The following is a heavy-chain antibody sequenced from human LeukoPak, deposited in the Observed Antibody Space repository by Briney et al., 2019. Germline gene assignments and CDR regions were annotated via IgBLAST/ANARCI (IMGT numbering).Heavy chain of an antibody. V-gene: IGHV3-23*01. Sequence: GGSLRLSCAATGFTFSTYAMSWVRQAPGKGLEWVSALSPSGGITYYEDSVKGRFTISRDNSKNTLYLQMNSLRAEDTAVYYCAKGVNYFVLEYWGQGTLVTISS. D-gene: IGHD3-10*02. CDR1: GFTFSTYA. J-gene: IGHJ4*02. CDR3: AKGVNYFVLEY. CDR2: LSPSGGIT.